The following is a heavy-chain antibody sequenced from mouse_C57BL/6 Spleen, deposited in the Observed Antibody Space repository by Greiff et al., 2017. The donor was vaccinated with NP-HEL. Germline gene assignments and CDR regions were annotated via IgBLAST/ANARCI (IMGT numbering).Heavy chain of an antibody. Sequence: QVQLQQPGAELVKPGASVKLSCKASGYTFTSYWMQWVKQRPGQGLEWLGEIDPSDSYTNYNQKFKGKATLTVDTSSSTAYMQLSSLTSEDSAVYYCAREWADYWGQGTTLTVSS. J-gene: IGHJ2*01. V-gene: IGHV1-50*01. CDR1: GYTFTSYW. CDR3: AREWADY. CDR2: IDPSDSYT.